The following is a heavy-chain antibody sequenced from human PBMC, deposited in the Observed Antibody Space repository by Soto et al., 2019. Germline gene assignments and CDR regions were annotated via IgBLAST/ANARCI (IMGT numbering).Heavy chain of an antibody. Sequence: PSETLSLTCTVSGGSISSYYWSLIRQPPGKGLEWIGYIYYSGSTNYNPSLKSRVTISVDASKNQFSLKLSSVTAADTAVYYCARGGYSYIDYWGQGTLVTVSS. CDR1: GGSISSYY. J-gene: IGHJ4*02. D-gene: IGHD5-18*01. CDR3: ARGGYSYIDY. V-gene: IGHV4-59*08. CDR2: IYYSGST.